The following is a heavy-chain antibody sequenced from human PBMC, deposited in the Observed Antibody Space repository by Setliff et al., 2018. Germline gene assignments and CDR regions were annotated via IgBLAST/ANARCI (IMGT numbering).Heavy chain of an antibody. V-gene: IGHV1-8*02. Sequence: ASVKVSCKASGYSFSDFYIHWVRQVPGRGPEWMGSINPNSGNTGYAQKFQGRVAMTRNTSISTAYMELSSLRSEDTAVYYCARGQGTYYYDSSGYYYVRGWFDPWGQGTLVTVSS. D-gene: IGHD3-22*01. CDR1: GYSFSDFY. CDR3: ARGQGTYYYDSSGYYYVRGWFDP. J-gene: IGHJ5*02. CDR2: INPNSGNT.